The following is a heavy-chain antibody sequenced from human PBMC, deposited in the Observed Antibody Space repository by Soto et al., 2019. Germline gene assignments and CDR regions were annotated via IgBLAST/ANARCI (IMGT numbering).Heavy chain of an antibody. J-gene: IGHJ3*02. V-gene: IGHV4-39*01. CDR2: IKYSGTT. CDR3: ARHGITGSYYDAFDI. D-gene: IGHD1-26*01. Sequence: ETLTRTSDLSRGSSSSRSCHWGLIRQPPRKGLEWIASIKYSGTTFYNLSLKSRVTLSVDTSKNQFALKLSSVTAAETAVYYCARHGITGSYYDAFDICGQGTMVT. CDR1: RGSSSSRSCH.